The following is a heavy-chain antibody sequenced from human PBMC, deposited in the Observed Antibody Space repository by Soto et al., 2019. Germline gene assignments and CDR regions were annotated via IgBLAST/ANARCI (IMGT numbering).Heavy chain of an antibody. CDR3: ARDVVKFGYYYDSSGYSN. V-gene: IGHV1-69*13. J-gene: IGHJ4*02. CDR2: IIPIFGTA. Sequence: SVKVSCKASGGTFSSYAISWVRQAPGQGLEWMGGIIPIFGTANYAQKFQGRVTITADESTSTAYMELSSLRSEDTAVYYCARDVVKFGYYYDSSGYSNWGQGTLVTVSS. D-gene: IGHD3-22*01. CDR1: GGTFSSYA.